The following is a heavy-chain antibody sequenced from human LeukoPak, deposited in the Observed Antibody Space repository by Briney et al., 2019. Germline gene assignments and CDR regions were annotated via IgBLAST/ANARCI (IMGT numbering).Heavy chain of an antibody. CDR1: GVTVSSNF. CDR2: IYSGGTT. CDR3: GRDWFKTGDPAS. J-gene: IGHJ4*02. V-gene: IGHV3-66*01. D-gene: IGHD7-27*01. Sequence: GGSLRLSCAASGVTVSSNFMTWVRQAPGKGLECVSVIYSGGTTHYADSVKGRFTISRDNSKNTLYLQMSSLRVEDTAVYYCGRDWFKTGDPASWGQGTLVTVSS.